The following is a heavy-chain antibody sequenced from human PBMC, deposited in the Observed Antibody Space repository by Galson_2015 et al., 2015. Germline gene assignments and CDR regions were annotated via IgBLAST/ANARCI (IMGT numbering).Heavy chain of an antibody. CDR1: GGSISSYY. Sequence: SETLSLTCTVSGGSISSYYWSWIRQPPGKGLEWIGYIYYSGSTNYNPSLKSRVTISVDTSKNQFSLKLSSVTAADTAVYYCARDLGYCSSTSCYGGADAFDIWGQGAMVTVSA. CDR2: IYYSGST. J-gene: IGHJ3*02. CDR3: ARDLGYCSSTSCYGGADAFDI. V-gene: IGHV4-59*01. D-gene: IGHD2-2*01.